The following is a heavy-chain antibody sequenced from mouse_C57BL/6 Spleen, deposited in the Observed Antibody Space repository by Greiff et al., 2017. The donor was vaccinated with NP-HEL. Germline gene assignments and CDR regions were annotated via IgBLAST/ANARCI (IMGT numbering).Heavy chain of an antibody. D-gene: IGHD1-1*01. J-gene: IGHJ2*01. CDR2: TNPTNGRT. V-gene: IGHV1S81*02. CDR1: GYTFTSYW. Sequence: VQLQQSGAELVKAGASVKMSCKASGYTFTSYWMHWVKQRLGQGLEWFAETNPTNGRTYYNEKFKSKATLTVDQSSSTAYMLLSGPTFEDSAVYYCAISKKLVATYFDYWGQGTTPTDSS. CDR3: AISKKLVATYFDY.